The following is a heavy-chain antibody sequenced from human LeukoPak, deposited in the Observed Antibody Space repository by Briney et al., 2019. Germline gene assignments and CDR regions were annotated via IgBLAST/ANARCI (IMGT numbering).Heavy chain of an antibody. CDR2: ISGSGGRT. J-gene: IGHJ4*02. CDR1: GFTFSSYA. V-gene: IGHV3-64*01. Sequence: GGSLRLSCAASGFTFSSYAMHWVRQAPGKGLQYASAISGSGGRTYYANSVKGRFTISRDNSKNTLYLQMGSLRAEDTAVYYCARDPASGSYDYWGQGTLVTVSS. D-gene: IGHD1-26*01. CDR3: ARDPASGSYDY.